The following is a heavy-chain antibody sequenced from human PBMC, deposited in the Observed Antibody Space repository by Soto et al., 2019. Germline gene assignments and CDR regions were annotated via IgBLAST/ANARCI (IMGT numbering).Heavy chain of an antibody. CDR2: IYHSGST. Sequence: TLSLTCAVSGYSISSGYYWGWIRQPPGKGLEWIGSIYHSGSTYYNPSLQSRVTISVDTSKNQFSLKLSSVTAADTAVYYCARREGDPTYYYDSGSYSHFDYWGQGTLVTVSS. CDR1: GYSISSGYY. J-gene: IGHJ4*02. D-gene: IGHD3-10*01. CDR3: ARREGDPTYYYDSGSYSHFDY. V-gene: IGHV4-38-2*01.